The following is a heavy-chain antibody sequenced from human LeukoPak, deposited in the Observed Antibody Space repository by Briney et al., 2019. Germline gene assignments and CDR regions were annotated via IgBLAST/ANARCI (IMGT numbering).Heavy chain of an antibody. CDR1: GGSMSVRY. Sequence: SETLSLTCGVSGGSMSVRYWSWLRQPPGEALEWIANIYDSGIINYHPALRSRAIISADTSKNKFSLELNSVTAADTAVYHCAGGRQWLAFDVWGQGALVTVSS. CDR3: AGGRQWLAFDV. J-gene: IGHJ4*02. CDR2: IYDSGII. D-gene: IGHD6-19*01. V-gene: IGHV4-59*08.